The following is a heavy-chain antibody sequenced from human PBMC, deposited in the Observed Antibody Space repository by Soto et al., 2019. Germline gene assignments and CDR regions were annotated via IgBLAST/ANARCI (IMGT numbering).Heavy chain of an antibody. CDR3: ARGRSGTAMGVTVDY. V-gene: IGHV4-30-4*01. D-gene: IGHD5-18*01. CDR2: IYYSGST. CDR1: GGSISSGDYY. Sequence: QVQLQESGPGLVKPSQTLSLTCTVSGGSISSGDYYWSWIRQPPGKGLEWIGYIYYSGSTYYNPSPKSRVTISVDTSKNQFPLKLSSVTAADTAVYYCARGRSGTAMGVTVDYWGQGTLVTVSS. J-gene: IGHJ4*02.